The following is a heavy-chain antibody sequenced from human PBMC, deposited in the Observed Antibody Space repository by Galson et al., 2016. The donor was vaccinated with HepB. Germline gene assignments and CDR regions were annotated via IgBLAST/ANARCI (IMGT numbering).Heavy chain of an antibody. CDR3: TRGTLGTAATMAFDY. V-gene: IGHV4-4*02. CDR1: GGSISNDYW. CDR2: IYQTGTA. J-gene: IGHJ4*02. D-gene: IGHD4/OR15-4a*01. Sequence: SETLSLTCDVSGGSISNDYWWSWVRQSPGKGLEWIGEIYQTGTANYAPSFTRRVSMSVDKSKTNFSLRLDSVTAADTAVYYCTRGTLGTAATMAFDYWGQGTLVSVSS.